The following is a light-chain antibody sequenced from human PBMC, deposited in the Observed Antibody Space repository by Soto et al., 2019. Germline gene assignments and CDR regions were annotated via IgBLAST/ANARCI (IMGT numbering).Light chain of an antibody. Sequence: QSALTQPASVSGSPGQSITIACTGTNRDVGSYNLVSWYQQRPGEAPKLIISEVRNRPSGISYRFTGSKSGNTASLTISGLQAEDEADYYCCSYAGNSSFVFGGGTKLTVL. CDR2: EVR. V-gene: IGLV2-23*02. CDR1: NRDVGSYNL. J-gene: IGLJ3*02. CDR3: CSYAGNSSFV.